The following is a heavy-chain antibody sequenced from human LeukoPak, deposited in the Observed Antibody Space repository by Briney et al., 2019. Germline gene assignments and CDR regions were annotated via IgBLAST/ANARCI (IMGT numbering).Heavy chain of an antibody. CDR2: IYYNGGT. D-gene: IGHD6-19*01. V-gene: IGHV4-4*02. J-gene: IGHJ4*02. Sequence: SETLPLTCAVSGGSISTNNWWHWVRQSPGKGLEWIAEIYYNGGTNYNPSLKSRVTISVDTSKNQFSLNVNSVTAADTAMYYCAREVAAGSHKGFDYWGQGTLVTVSS. CDR1: GGSISTNNW. CDR3: AREVAAGSHKGFDY.